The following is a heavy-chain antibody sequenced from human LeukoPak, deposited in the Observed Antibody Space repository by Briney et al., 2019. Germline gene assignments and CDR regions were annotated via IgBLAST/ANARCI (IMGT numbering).Heavy chain of an antibody. Sequence: GESLKISCKGSGYSFTSYWIGWVRQMPGKGLEWMGIIYPGDSDTRYSPSFQGQVTISADKSISTAYLQWSSLKASDTAMYYCARQELSSGLGLDCWGQGTLVTVSS. CDR2: IYPGDSDT. CDR3: ARQELSSGLGLDC. D-gene: IGHD6-19*01. V-gene: IGHV5-51*01. J-gene: IGHJ4*02. CDR1: GYSFTSYW.